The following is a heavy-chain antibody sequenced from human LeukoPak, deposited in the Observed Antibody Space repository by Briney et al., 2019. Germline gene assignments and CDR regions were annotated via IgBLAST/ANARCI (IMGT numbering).Heavy chain of an antibody. CDR2: VSPSGGRT. D-gene: IGHD2-2*01. J-gene: IGHJ4*02. CDR1: AFTFSSYA. CDR3: AKVRGVYCSSPACYYYDS. V-gene: IGHV3-23*01. Sequence: GGSLRRYCGAYAFTFSSYAMSWVRPTQGRGLEWVAGVSPSGGRTLYKDSVGGRITSATANCTDPVYLRLRSLGAEASALYYCAKVRGVYCSSPACYYYDSWGQGSPVTVSS.